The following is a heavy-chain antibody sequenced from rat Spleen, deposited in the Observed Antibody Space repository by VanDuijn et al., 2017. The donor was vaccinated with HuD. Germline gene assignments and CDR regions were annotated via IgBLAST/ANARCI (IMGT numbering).Heavy chain of an antibody. CDR1: GFTFHNYW. J-gene: IGHJ3*01. CDR3: TRDKNYYDGIYLLYNWFAY. V-gene: IGHV5-31*01. D-gene: IGHD1-12*02. CDR2: ITNTGGSI. Sequence: EVQLVESGGGLVQPGRPLKLSCVASGFTFHNYWMSWFRHATGKGLELVASITNTGGSIYYPDSVKGRFTISRDNAKNTLYLQMNSLRSEDTATYYCTRDKNYYDGIYLLYNWFAYWGQGTLVTVSS.